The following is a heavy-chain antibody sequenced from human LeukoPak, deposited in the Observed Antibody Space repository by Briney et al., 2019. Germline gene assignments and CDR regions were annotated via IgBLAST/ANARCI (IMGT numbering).Heavy chain of an antibody. CDR3: ARPSGVWGSYRYYYYYGMDV. J-gene: IGHJ6*02. Sequence: SETLSLTCAVYGGSFSGYYWSWMRQPPGKGLEWIGEINHSGSTNYNPSLKSRVTISVDTSKNQFSLKLSSVTAADTAVYYCARPSGVWGSYRYYYYYGMDVWGQGTTVTVSS. CDR1: GGSFSGYY. CDR2: INHSGST. D-gene: IGHD3-16*02. V-gene: IGHV4-34*01.